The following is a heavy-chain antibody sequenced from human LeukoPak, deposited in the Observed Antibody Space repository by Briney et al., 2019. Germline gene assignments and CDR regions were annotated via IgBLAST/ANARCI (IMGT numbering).Heavy chain of an antibody. CDR2: FFLSGGP. J-gene: IGHJ4*02. CDR1: GFTLSTNAM. V-gene: IGHV4-4*02. CDR3: VRNGRYCLDY. D-gene: IGHD1-14*01. Sequence: GSLRLSCLTSGFTLSTNAMSWVRQPPGKGLEWIGQFFLSGGPNYRPSLRSRVTISVDRSKSQFSLKMASVTAADTAIYYCVRNGRYCLDYWGQGTLVTVSS.